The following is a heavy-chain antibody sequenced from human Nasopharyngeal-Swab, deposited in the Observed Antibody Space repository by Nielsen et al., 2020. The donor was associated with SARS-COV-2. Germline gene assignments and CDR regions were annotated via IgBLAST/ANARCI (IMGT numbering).Heavy chain of an antibody. V-gene: IGHV4-39*07. Sequence: SETLSLTCTVSGGSISSYYWGWIRQPPGKGLEWIGSIYYSGSTYYNPSLKSRVTISVDTSKNQFSLKLSSVTAADTAVYYCARDVTIFGVVRFPYYFDYWGQGTLVTVSS. CDR3: ARDVTIFGVVRFPYYFDY. CDR2: IYYSGST. D-gene: IGHD3-3*01. CDR1: GGSISSYY. J-gene: IGHJ4*02.